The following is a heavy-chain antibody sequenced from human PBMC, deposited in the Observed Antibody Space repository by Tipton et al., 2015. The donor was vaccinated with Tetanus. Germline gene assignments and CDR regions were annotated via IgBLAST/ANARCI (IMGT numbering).Heavy chain of an antibody. CDR1: GSSISRSGHY. D-gene: IGHD5-12*01. J-gene: IGHJ4*02. Sequence: GLVKPSETLSLTCTVSGSSISRSGHYWTWIRQPPGKEPEWVGYVYHSGATNYHPSLKSRLAISAGTSKNQFSLNLRSVITADTAVYYCARANNDYPKKGPFDYWGQGILVIVSS. V-gene: IGHV4-61*08. CDR2: VYHSGAT. CDR3: ARANNDYPKKGPFDY.